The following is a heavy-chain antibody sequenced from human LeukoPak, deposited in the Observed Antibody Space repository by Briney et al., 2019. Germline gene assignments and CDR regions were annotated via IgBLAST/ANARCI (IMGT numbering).Heavy chain of an antibody. D-gene: IGHD7-27*01. CDR2: TYYRSKWYN. V-gene: IGHV6-1*01. CDR3: VRTLGYGIDV. Sequence: SQTLSLTCGISGDSVPSNSAAWTWIMQSPSRGLEWLARTYYRSKWYNDYAVSVQSRITNNSDTSRNQFSLQLNSVTPEDTAVYYCVRTLGYGIDVWGRGTAVTVSS. J-gene: IGHJ6*02. CDR1: GDSVPSNSAA.